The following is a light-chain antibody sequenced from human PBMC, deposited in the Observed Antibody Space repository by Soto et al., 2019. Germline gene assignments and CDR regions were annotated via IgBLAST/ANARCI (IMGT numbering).Light chain of an antibody. J-gene: IGKJ1*01. V-gene: IGKV3-20*01. CDR1: QSVTANY. CDR2: GAS. CDR3: LQYGVPLWT. Sequence: EIALTQSPGTLSLSPGERATLSCRASQSVTANYLAWYQQKPGQAPRLLIYGASIGATGIPDRFSGRGSGTDFTLTISRLEPEDFAVYYCLQYGVPLWTFGQGTKVEIK.